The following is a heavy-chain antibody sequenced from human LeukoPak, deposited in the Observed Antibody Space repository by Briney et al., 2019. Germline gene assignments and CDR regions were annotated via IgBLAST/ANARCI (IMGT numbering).Heavy chain of an antibody. CDR3: ARGPHHYYDSSGYYERGAFDI. Sequence: PGESLRLSCAASRFTFTSYWIHWVRQAPGNGRVWVSRINIDGSSTSYEDSVKGRFTISRDNAKNTLYLQMNSLRAEDTAVYYCARGPHHYYDSSGYYERGAFDIWGQGTMVTVSS. CDR1: RFTFTSYW. V-gene: IGHV3-74*01. CDR2: INIDGSST. J-gene: IGHJ3*02. D-gene: IGHD3-22*01.